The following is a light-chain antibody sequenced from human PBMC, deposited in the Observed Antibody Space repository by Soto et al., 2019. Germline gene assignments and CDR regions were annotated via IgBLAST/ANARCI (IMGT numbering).Light chain of an antibody. J-gene: IGKJ1*01. Sequence: DIQMTQSPSTLSASLGDRVTITCRASQSISTWLAWYQQKPGKAPKLLIYKASNLESGVPSRFSGSGSGTEFTLTISSLQPDDVATYYCQQYVSYCTLGQGTKVEIK. V-gene: IGKV1-5*03. CDR3: QQYVSYCT. CDR2: KAS. CDR1: QSISTW.